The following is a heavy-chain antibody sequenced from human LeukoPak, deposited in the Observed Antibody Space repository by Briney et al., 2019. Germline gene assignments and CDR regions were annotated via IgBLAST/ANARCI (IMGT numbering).Heavy chain of an antibody. D-gene: IGHD3-22*01. CDR1: GGSISSYY. CDR2: INHSGST. Sequence: SETLSLTCTVSGGSISSYYWSWIRQPPGKGLEWIGEINHSGSTNYNPSLKSRVTISVDTSKNQFSLKLSSVTAADTAVYSCARAEYYYDTSGYPRWFDPWGQGTLVTVSS. J-gene: IGHJ5*02. CDR3: ARAEYYYDTSGYPRWFDP. V-gene: IGHV4-34*01.